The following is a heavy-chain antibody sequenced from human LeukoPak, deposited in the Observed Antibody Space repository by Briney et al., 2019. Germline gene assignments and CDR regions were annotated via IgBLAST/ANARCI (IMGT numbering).Heavy chain of an antibody. CDR1: GGSISSYY. CDR3: ASDSNRTPLDAFDI. V-gene: IGHV4-4*07. D-gene: IGHD4-11*01. CDR2: IYTSGST. J-gene: IGHJ3*02. Sequence: PSETLSLTCTVSGGSISSYYWSWIRQPAGKGLEWIGRIYTSGSTNYNPSLKSRVTMSVDTSKNQFSLKLSSVTAADTAVYYCASDSNRTPLDAFDIWGQGTMVTDSS.